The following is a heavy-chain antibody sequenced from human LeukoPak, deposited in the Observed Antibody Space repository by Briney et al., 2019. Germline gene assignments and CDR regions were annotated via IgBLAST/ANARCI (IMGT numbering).Heavy chain of an antibody. J-gene: IGHJ4*02. V-gene: IGHV3-48*02. CDR2: ITSSSSGL. Sequence: GGSLRLSCAASEFMFSSYSMNWVRQAPGKGLEWVSYITSSSSGLWYADSVKGRFTISRDNAKNSLYLQMNSLRDEDTAVYYCARDWGRVFDYWGQGTLVTVSS. CDR3: ARDWGRVFDY. CDR1: EFMFSSYS. D-gene: IGHD3-16*01.